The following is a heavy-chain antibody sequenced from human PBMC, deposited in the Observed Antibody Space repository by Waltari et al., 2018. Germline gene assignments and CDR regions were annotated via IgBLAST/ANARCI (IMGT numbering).Heavy chain of an antibody. V-gene: IGHV3-74*01. CDR1: GFTFTSYW. Sequence: EVQLVESGGGLVQRGGSLRLACAASGFTFTSYWLHWVRQAPGKGLVWLSLITSDGSTTSYGDSVKGRFTISRDNANNTLYLQMNSLRAEDTAVYYCSAGTVYWGQGILVTVSS. CDR3: SAGTVY. D-gene: IGHD1-26*01. CDR2: ITSDGSTT. J-gene: IGHJ4*02.